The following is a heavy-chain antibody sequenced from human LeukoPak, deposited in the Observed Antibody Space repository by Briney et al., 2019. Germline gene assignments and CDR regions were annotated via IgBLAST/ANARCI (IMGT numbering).Heavy chain of an antibody. J-gene: IGHJ6*03. Sequence: GASVKVSCKASGYTFTGYYMHWVRQAPGQGLEWMGWINPNSGGTNYAQKFQGRVTMTRDTSISTAYMELSRLRSDDTAVYYCARGGNTVGHYYYYMDVWGKGTTVTVSS. D-gene: IGHD4-23*01. V-gene: IGHV1-2*02. CDR1: GYTFTGYY. CDR2: INPNSGGT. CDR3: ARGGNTVGHYYYYMDV.